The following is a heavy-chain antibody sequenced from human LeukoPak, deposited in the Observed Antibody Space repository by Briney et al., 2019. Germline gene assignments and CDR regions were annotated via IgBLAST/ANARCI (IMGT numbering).Heavy chain of an antibody. D-gene: IGHD5-12*01. CDR2: ISYDGSNK. CDR3: AKDVRSSMATAWADAFDI. J-gene: IGHJ3*02. Sequence: PGGSLRLSCAASGFTFSSYGMHWVRQAPGKGLEWVAVISYDGSNKYYADSVKGRFTISRDNSKNTLYLQMNSLRAEDTAVYYCAKDVRSSMATAWADAFDIWGQGTMVTVSS. CDR1: GFTFSSYG. V-gene: IGHV3-30*18.